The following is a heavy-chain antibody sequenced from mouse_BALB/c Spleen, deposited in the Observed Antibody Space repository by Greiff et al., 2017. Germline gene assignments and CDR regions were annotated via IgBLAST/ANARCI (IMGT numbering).Heavy chain of an antibody. CDR1: GYSITSDYA. D-gene: IGHD2-3*01. Sequence: VQLKESGPGLVKPSQSLSLTCTVTGYSITSDYAWNWIRQFPGNKLEWMGYISYSGSTSYNPSLKSRISITRDTSKNQFFLQLNSVTTEDTATYYCARYWLLPPYWYFDVWGAGTTVTVSS. CDR2: ISYSGST. J-gene: IGHJ1*01. CDR3: ARYWLLPPYWYFDV. V-gene: IGHV3-2*02.